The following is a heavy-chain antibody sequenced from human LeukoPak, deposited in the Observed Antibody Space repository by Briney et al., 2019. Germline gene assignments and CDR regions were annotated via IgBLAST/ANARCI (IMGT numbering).Heavy chain of an antibody. Sequence: SETLSLTCTVSGGFISSYYWSWIRQPAGKGLEWIGRIYTSGSTNYNPSLKSRITMSVDTSKNQFSLKLSSVTAADTAVYYCARESGYYDSSGLDYWGQGTLVTVSS. CDR3: ARESGYYDSSGLDY. CDR2: IYTSGST. CDR1: GGFISSYY. J-gene: IGHJ4*02. V-gene: IGHV4-4*07. D-gene: IGHD3-22*01.